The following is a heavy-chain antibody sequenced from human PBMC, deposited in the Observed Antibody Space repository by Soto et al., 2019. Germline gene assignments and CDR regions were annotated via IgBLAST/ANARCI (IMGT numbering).Heavy chain of an antibody. CDR1: GGSFSGYY. CDR2: INHSGST. Sequence: SETLSLTCAVYGGSFSGYYWTWIRQPPGTGLEWIGEINHSGSTNYNPSLKSRVTISVDTSKNQFSLKLTSVTAADTAVYYCARDLSLLIWFGELHDWCRGILVSVS. V-gene: IGHV4-34*01. CDR3: ARDLSLLIWFGELHD. J-gene: IGHJ4*02. D-gene: IGHD3-10*01.